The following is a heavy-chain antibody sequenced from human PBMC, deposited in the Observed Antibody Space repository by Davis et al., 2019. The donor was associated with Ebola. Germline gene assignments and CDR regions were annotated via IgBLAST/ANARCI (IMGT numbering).Heavy chain of an antibody. CDR2: ISGSGGST. D-gene: IGHD3-3*01. CDR1: GFTFSSYA. V-gene: IGHV3-23*01. Sequence: GESLKISCAASGFTFSSYAMSWVRQAPGKGLEWVSAISGSGGSTYYADSVKGRFTISRDNSKNTLYLQMNSLKTEDTAVYYCTTGVFWSGYWDYWGQGTLVTVSS. CDR3: TTGVFWSGYWDY. J-gene: IGHJ4*02.